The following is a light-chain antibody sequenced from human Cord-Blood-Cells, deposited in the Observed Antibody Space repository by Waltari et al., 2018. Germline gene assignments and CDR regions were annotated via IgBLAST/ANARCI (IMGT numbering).Light chain of an antibody. V-gene: IGLV2-14*01. CDR2: DVS. J-gene: IGLJ1*01. Sequence: QSALTQPASVSGSPGQSITIPCTGTSSDVGGYNYVSWYQQHPGKAPKLMIYDVSNRPSGFPNRFPVSKSGNTASLTISWLQAEDEADDYCSSYTSSSTYVFGTGTKVTVL. CDR1: SSDVGGYNY. CDR3: SSYTSSSTYV.